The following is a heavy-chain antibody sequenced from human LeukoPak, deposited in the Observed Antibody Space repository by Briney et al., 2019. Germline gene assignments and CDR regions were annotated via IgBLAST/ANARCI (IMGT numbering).Heavy chain of an antibody. CDR2: IYYSGTT. V-gene: IGHV4-59*11. Sequence: PSETLSRTCTVSGGSISSHYWSWIRQPPGKGLEWIGYIYYSGTTNYNPSLKSRVTISVDTSKNQFSLKLSSVTAADTAVYYCARGVYIAAAQYGYWGQGTLVTVSS. J-gene: IGHJ4*02. CDR3: ARGVYIAAAQYGY. CDR1: GGSISSHY. D-gene: IGHD6-13*01.